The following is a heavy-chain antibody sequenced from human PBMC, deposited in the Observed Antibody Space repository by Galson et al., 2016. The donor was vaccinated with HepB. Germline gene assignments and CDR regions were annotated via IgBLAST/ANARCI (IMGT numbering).Heavy chain of an antibody. J-gene: IGHJ5*02. CDR3: AILFGYPSKMWFAP. D-gene: IGHD5-18*01. CDR1: GGSFSDSW. CDR2: IYGGDSDT. V-gene: IGHV5-51*01. Sequence: QSGAEVKKPGESLKISCKDSGGSFSDSWIGWVRQMPGKGPEWMGIIYGGDSDTRYSPSFKGQVTISADKSISTAYLQWSSLKASDTAIYYCAILFGYPSKMWFAPWGQGTPVTVSS.